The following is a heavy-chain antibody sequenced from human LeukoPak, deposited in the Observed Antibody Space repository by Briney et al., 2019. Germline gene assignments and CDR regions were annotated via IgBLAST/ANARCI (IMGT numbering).Heavy chain of an antibody. J-gene: IGHJ4*02. V-gene: IGHV3-48*04. Sequence: PGGSLRLSCAASGFTFSSYNMNWVRQAPGKGLEWVSYISSSSSTIYYADSVKGRFTISRDNAKNSLYLQMNSLRAEDTAVYYCAGRSNSGLIDYWGQGTLVTVSS. CDR3: AGRSNSGLIDY. CDR2: ISSSSSTI. D-gene: IGHD1-7*01. CDR1: GFTFSSYN.